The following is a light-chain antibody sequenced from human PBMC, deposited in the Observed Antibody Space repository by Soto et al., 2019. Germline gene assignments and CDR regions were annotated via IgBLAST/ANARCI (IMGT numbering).Light chain of an antibody. J-gene: IGLJ1*01. CDR2: GVS. CDR1: SSDVGAYIY. Sequence: QSVLTQPASVSGSPGQSITISCTGTSSDVGAYIYVSWYQQHPGKAPKVMIYGVSSRPSGVSNRFSGSKSGNTASLTISGLQAEDEADYYCSSYTSSSPLVFGPGTTVPVL. V-gene: IGLV2-14*01. CDR3: SSYTSSSPLV.